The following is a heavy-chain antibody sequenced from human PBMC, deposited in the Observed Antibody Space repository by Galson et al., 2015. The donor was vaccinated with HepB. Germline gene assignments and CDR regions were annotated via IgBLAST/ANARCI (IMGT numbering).Heavy chain of an antibody. CDR3: AKHCSSTSCYTAGWYFDL. Sequence: LRLSCAASGFTFSSYGMHWVRQAPGKGLEWVAVISYDGSNKYYADSVKGRFTISRDNSKNTLYLQMNSLRAEDTAVYYCAKHCSSTSCYTAGWYFDLWGRGTLVTVSS. CDR1: GFTFSSYG. CDR2: ISYDGSNK. V-gene: IGHV3-30*18. J-gene: IGHJ2*01. D-gene: IGHD2-2*02.